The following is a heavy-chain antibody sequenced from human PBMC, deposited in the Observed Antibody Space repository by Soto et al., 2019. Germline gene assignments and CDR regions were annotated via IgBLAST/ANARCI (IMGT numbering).Heavy chain of an antibody. D-gene: IGHD6-25*01. CDR2: ISSDSTYI. CDR3: ARDLGVTATGPSLDY. J-gene: IGHJ4*02. V-gene: IGHV3-21*01. Sequence: GGSLRLSCAASGFTFRTYSMNWVRQVPGKGLEWVSAISSDSTYIFYADSVKGRFTISRDNAKNSLYLQINSLRAEDTAVYYCARDLGVTATGPSLDYWGQGTQVTVSS. CDR1: GFTFRTYS.